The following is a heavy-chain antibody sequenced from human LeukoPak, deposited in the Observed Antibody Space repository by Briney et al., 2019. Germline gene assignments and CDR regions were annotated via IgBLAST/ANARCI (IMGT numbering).Heavy chain of an antibody. CDR3: ARDRSSSWYEDYYYYMDV. CDR2: IIPIFGTA. CDR1: GGTFSSYA. Sequence: GASVKVSCKASGGTFSSYAISWVRQAPGQGLEWMGGIIPIFGTANYAQKFQGRVTITADKSTSTAYMELSSLRSEDTAVYYCARDRSSSWYEDYYYYMDVWGKGTTVTISS. V-gene: IGHV1-69*06. J-gene: IGHJ6*03. D-gene: IGHD6-13*01.